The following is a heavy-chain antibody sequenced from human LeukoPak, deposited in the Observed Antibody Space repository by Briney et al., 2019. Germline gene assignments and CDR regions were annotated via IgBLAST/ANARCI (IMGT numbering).Heavy chain of an antibody. D-gene: IGHD6-13*01. J-gene: IGHJ3*02. CDR2: FPYSGAAPYNPTLT. Sequence: SETLSLTCSVSGDSISSYSWGWIRQPPGRGLEWIAYFPYSGAAPYNPTLTTYNPSLKSRGTISVDTSKNQFSLHLKSVIAADTAVYYCARYTSIAAAGIGGAFDIWGQGTMVTVSS. CDR1: GDSISSYS. V-gene: IGHV4-59*01. CDR3: ARYTSIAAAGIGGAFDI.